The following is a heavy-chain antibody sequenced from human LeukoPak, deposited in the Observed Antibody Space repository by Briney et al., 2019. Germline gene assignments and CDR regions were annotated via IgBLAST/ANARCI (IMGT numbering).Heavy chain of an antibody. J-gene: IGHJ5*02. D-gene: IGHD6-13*01. Sequence: SETLSLTCTVSGGPISSYYWSWIRQPPGKGLEWIGYISYSGSTNYNPSLNSRVTISVDTSKNQFSLKLTSVTAADTAVYYCGRVFYSSNWNLFDPWGQGTLVTVSS. CDR2: ISYSGST. CDR1: GGPISSYY. CDR3: GRVFYSSNWNLFDP. V-gene: IGHV4-59*01.